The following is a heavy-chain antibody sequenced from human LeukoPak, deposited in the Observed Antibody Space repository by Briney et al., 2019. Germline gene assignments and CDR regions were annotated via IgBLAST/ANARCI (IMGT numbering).Heavy chain of an antibody. CDR1: GYTFTSYN. Sequence: ASVKVSCKASGYTFTSYNIYSVRQATGQGLEWMGWMNPNSGNTGYAQKFQGRDTLTSNTSISTAYMVLGSLRSEDTAVYYCARGRGWRYCSGGSCYGKGYWGQGALVTVSS. CDR3: ARGRGWRYCSGGSCYGKGY. D-gene: IGHD2-15*01. V-gene: IGHV1-8*01. J-gene: IGHJ4*02. CDR2: MNPNSGNT.